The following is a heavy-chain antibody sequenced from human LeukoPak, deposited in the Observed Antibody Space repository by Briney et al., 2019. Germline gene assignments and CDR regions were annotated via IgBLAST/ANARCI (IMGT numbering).Heavy chain of an antibody. CDR1: GGSIISSRYH. CDR3: ARRLHYYDY. Sequence: SETLSLTCSVSGGSIISSRYHWDWIRQPPGKGLEWIASVHYSGTAYYNPSLRSRVTISVDTSKNQLSLKVTSVTAADTAAYYCARRLHYYDYWGQGTLVSVSS. V-gene: IGHV4-39*01. J-gene: IGHJ4*02. CDR2: VHYSGTA. D-gene: IGHD2-21*02.